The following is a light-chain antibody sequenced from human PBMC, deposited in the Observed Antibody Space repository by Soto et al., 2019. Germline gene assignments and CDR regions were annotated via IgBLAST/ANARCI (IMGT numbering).Light chain of an antibody. CDR3: AAWDDSLTGGV. V-gene: IGLV1-44*01. CDR1: SSHIGTNT. J-gene: IGLJ3*02. CDR2: TNN. Sequence: QPVLTQPPSASGTPGQRVTISCSGSSSHIGTNTVNWYQHLPGTAPKLLIYTNNQRPSGVPDRFSASKSGTSASLAISGLQSEDEADYYCAAWDDSLTGGVFGGGTKLTVL.